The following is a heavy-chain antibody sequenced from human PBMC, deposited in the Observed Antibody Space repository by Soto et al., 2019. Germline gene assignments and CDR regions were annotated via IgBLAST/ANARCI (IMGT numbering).Heavy chain of an antibody. Sequence: GGSLRLSCVVSGFTVSNNYMSWVRQAPGKGLEGVSVIYSGGYTAYGDSVKGRFTISRDNSKNTLYLQMNSLRADDTAVYYCAKDSVRAIAARPYYYYGMDVWGQGTTVTVSS. CDR3: AKDSVRAIAARPYYYYGMDV. CDR1: GFTVSNNY. CDR2: IYSGGYT. V-gene: IGHV3-53*01. J-gene: IGHJ6*02. D-gene: IGHD6-6*01.